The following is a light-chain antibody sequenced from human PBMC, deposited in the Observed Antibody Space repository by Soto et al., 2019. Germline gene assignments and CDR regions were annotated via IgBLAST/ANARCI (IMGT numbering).Light chain of an antibody. Sequence: QSVLTQPTSASGTPGQRVTIFCSGSSFNIGTYNVNWYRQLPGTAPKLLIHSNNERPSGVPDRFSGSKSGTSASLAISGLQSEDEADYYCAAWDDSLNSYVFGIGTKLTV. CDR1: SFNIGTYN. CDR2: SNN. CDR3: AAWDDSLNSYV. V-gene: IGLV1-44*01. J-gene: IGLJ1*01.